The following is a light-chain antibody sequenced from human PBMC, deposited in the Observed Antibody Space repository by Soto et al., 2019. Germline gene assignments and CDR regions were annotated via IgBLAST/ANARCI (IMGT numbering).Light chain of an antibody. V-gene: IGLV1-44*01. Sequence: QSALTQPPSASGTPGQRVTISCSGSCSNIGSNSVSWYQQLPGTAPKLLIYSNNQRPSGVPDRFSGSKSGTSASLAISGLQSGDEADYYCAAWDDSLNGYVFGTGTKVTVL. CDR2: SNN. J-gene: IGLJ1*01. CDR1: CSNIGSNS. CDR3: AAWDDSLNGYV.